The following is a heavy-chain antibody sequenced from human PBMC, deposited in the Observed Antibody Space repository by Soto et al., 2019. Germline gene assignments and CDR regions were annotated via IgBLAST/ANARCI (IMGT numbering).Heavy chain of an antibody. CDR1: VVTFTNAA. J-gene: IGHJ4*02. CDR3: VASTPSMVSWYYFDY. V-gene: IGHV1-58*01. Sequence: SVKASYKASVVTFTNAAAQWVRQPRGQRLEWIRWIVVGSGNTNYAQKFQERVTIRRDMSTSTAYMGLSSLRSDDTAVYYCVASTPSMVSWYYFDYWGQGTLVTVSS. D-gene: IGHD3-10*01. CDR2: IVVGSGNT.